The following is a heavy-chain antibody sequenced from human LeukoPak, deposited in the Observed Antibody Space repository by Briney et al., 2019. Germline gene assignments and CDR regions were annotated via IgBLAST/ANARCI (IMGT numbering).Heavy chain of an antibody. Sequence: PSETLSLTCTVSGYSISSGYYWGWIRQPPGKGLEWIGSIYHSGSTYYNPSLKSRVTISVDTSKNQFSLKLSSVTAADTAVYYCARDNRVTTVTTDFDYWGQGTLVTVSS. V-gene: IGHV4-38-2*02. CDR3: ARDNRVTTVTTDFDY. CDR2: IYHSGST. CDR1: GYSISSGYY. J-gene: IGHJ4*02. D-gene: IGHD4-17*01.